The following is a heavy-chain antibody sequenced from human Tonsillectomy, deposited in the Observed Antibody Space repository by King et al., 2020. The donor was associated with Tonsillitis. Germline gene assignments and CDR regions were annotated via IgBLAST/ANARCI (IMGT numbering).Heavy chain of an antibody. Sequence: VQLVESGGGLVQPGGSLRLSCAASGFTFSSYAMSWVRQAPGKGLEWVSAISGSGGSTYYADSVTGRFTISRDNSKNTLYLQMNSLRAEDTAVYYCAKDQGSSSWYLYAFDIWGQGTMVTVSS. CDR3: AKDQGSSSWYLYAFDI. J-gene: IGHJ3*02. V-gene: IGHV3-23*04. CDR2: ISGSGGST. CDR1: GFTFSSYA. D-gene: IGHD6-13*01.